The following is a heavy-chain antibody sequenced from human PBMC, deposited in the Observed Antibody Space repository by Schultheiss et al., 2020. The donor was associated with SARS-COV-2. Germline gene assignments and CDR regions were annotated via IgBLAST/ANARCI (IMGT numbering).Heavy chain of an antibody. D-gene: IGHD3-22*01. CDR2: INPNSGGT. V-gene: IGHV1-2*06. CDR3: ARDLWLLDYYYGMDV. J-gene: IGHJ6*02. CDR1: GYTFTSYD. Sequence: KISCKASGYTFTSYDINWVRQATGQGLEWMGRINPNSGGTNYAQKFQGRVTMTRDTSISTAYMELSRLRSDDTAVYYCARDLWLLDYYYGMDVWGQGTTVTVSS.